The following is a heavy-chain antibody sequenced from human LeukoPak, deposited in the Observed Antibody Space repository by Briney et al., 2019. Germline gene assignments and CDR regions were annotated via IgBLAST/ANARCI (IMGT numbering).Heavy chain of an antibody. V-gene: IGHV3-30*02. J-gene: IGHJ6*03. Sequence: GGSLRLSCEASGFTFSSYGMHWVRQAPGKGLEWVAFIRYDGSNKYYADSVKGRFTISRDNSKNTLYLQMNSLRAEDTAVYYCAKDQWVGVPNSHLGYMDVWGKGTTVTISS. D-gene: IGHD6-19*01. CDR1: GFTFSSYG. CDR3: AKDQWVGVPNSHLGYMDV. CDR2: IRYDGSNK.